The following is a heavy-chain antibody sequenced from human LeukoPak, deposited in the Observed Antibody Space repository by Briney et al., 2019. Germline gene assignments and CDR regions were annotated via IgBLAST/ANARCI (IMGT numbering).Heavy chain of an antibody. CDR2: IRYDGSNK. V-gene: IGHV3-30*02. J-gene: IGHJ4*02. Sequence: GGSLRLSCAASGFTFSSYGMHWVRQAPGKGLEWVTFIRYDGSNKYYADSVKGRFTISRDSSKNTLYLQMNSLRAEDTAVYYCAKGFDYGDEYWGQGTLVIVSS. CDR1: GFTFSSYG. D-gene: IGHD4-17*01. CDR3: AKGFDYGDEY.